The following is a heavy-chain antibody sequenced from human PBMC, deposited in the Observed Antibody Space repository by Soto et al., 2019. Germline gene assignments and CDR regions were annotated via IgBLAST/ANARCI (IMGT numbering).Heavy chain of an antibody. D-gene: IGHD6-13*01. CDR3: ARKDGSSWYPTYYYYYGMDV. CDR1: GRSISSSSYY. CDR2: IYYSGST. V-gene: IGHV4-39*01. J-gene: IGHJ6*02. Sequence: ASETLSLTCTVSGRSISSSSYYWGWIRRPPGKGLEWIGSIYYSGSTYYNPSLKSRVTISVDTSKNQFSLKLSSVTAADTAVYYCARKDGSSWYPTYYYYYGMDVWGQATTVT.